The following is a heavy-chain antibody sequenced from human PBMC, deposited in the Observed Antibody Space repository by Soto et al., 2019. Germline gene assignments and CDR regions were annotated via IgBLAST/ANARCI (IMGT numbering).Heavy chain of an antibody. J-gene: IGHJ4*02. V-gene: IGHV4-34*01. CDR2: INHSGST. Sequence: GTLSLTCAVYGGSFSGYYWSWIRQPPGKGLEWIGEINHSGSTNYNPSLKSRVTISVDTSKNQFSLKLSSVTAADTAVYYCARGRRGLHYYDSSGYYAHPHLNFDYWGQGTLVTVSS. CDR3: ARGRRGLHYYDSSGYYAHPHLNFDY. D-gene: IGHD3-22*01. CDR1: GGSFSGYY.